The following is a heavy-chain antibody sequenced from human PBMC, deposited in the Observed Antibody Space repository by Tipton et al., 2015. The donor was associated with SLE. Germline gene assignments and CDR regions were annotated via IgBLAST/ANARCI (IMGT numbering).Heavy chain of an antibody. D-gene: IGHD3-10*01. J-gene: IGHJ4*02. CDR3: AREKYGTGSLDY. Sequence: SGFTFSLYGMHWVRQAPGKGLEWVAFIRYSGNYEYYVDSVKGRFTISRDNSKDTLYLQMSGLRPEDTAVYYCAREKYGTGSLDYWGQGALVTVSS. CDR1: GFTFSLYG. V-gene: IGHV3-30*02. CDR2: IRYSGNYE.